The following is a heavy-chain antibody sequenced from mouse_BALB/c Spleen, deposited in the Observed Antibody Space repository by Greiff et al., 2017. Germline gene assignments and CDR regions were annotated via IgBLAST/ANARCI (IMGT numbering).Heavy chain of an antibody. CDR2: INPGSGGT. V-gene: IGHV1-54*03. J-gene: IGHJ2*01. CDR1: GYAFTNYL. CDR3: ARGYGDY. D-gene: IGHD2-14*01. Sequence: VKLQESGAELVRPGTSVKVSCKASGYAFTNYLIEWVKQRPGQGLEWIGVINPGSGGTNYNEKFKGKATLTADKSSSTAYMQLSSLTSDDSAVYFCARGYGDYWGQGTTLTVSS.